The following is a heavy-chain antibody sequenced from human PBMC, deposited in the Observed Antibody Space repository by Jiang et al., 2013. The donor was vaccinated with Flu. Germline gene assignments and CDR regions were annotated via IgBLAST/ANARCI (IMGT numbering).Heavy chain of an antibody. Sequence: GPGLVKPSETVSLTCTVSGASISSHYWSWIRQPPREGTGVDWMSITQGAPTTTPPSRVGSPCQWTRPTTSYSLKLTSVTAADTAVYYCGGSESDDRRRYSFHYSGQGTLVTVST. V-gene: IGHV4-59*11. CDR2: SITQGAP. J-gene: IGHJ4*02. D-gene: IGHD3-22*01. CDR1: GASISSHY. CDR3: GGSESDDRRRYSFHY.